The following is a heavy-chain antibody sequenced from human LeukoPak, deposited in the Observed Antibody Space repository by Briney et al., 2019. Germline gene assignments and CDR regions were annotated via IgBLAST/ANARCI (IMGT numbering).Heavy chain of an antibody. V-gene: IGHV3-21*01. CDR3: ARDRCSSTSCYEAGGY. CDR2: ISSSSSYI. Sequence: GGSLRLSCAASGFTFSSYSMNWVRQAPGKGLEWVSSISSSSSYIYYADSVKGRFTISRDNAKNSLYLQMNSLRAEDTAVYYCARDRCSSTSCYEAGGYWGQGTLVTVSS. D-gene: IGHD2-2*01. J-gene: IGHJ4*02. CDR1: GFTFSSYS.